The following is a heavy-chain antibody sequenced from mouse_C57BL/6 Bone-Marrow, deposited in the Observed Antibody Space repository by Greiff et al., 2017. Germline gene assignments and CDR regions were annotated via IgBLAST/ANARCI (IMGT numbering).Heavy chain of an antibody. V-gene: IGHV1-26*01. CDR1: GYTFTDYY. CDR3: ARGDVGRDYFDY. J-gene: IGHJ2*01. CDR2: INPNNGGT. Sequence: EVQLQQSGPELVKPGASVKISCKASGYTFTDYYMNWVKQSPGKSLEWIGDINPNNGGTSYNQKFKGKATLTVDTSSSTAYMELRSLTSEDSAVYSVARGDVGRDYFDYWGQGTTLTVSS.